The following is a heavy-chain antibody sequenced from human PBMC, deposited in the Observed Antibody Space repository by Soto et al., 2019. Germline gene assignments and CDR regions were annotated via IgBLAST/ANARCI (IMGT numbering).Heavy chain of an antibody. CDR1: GSPFRNSW. CDR3: SWSLDC. D-gene: IGHD2-21*02. J-gene: IGHJ1*01. V-gene: IGHV3-7*01. Sequence: PGGCLRLSCAASGSPFRNSWVDGVRQAPGKGLEWVANIKGDGSQTYSVDSVKGRFTVTRDNAENTLFLQMSSLRVDDTAIYYCSWSLDCWGQGVLVTVSS. CDR2: IKGDGSQT.